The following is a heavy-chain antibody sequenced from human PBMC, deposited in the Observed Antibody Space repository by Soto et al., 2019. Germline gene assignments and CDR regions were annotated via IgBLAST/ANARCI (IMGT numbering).Heavy chain of an antibody. CDR3: AKDSLSTNGFDY. CDR2: ISWNSGSI. Sequence: EVQLVESGGGLVQPGRSLRLSCAASGFTFDDYAMHWVRQAPGKGLEWVSGISWNSGSIGYADSVKGRFTISRDNAKNSLYLQMNSLRDEDTALYYGAKDSLSTNGFDYWGQGTLVTVSS. CDR1: GFTFDDYA. V-gene: IGHV3-9*01. J-gene: IGHJ4*02.